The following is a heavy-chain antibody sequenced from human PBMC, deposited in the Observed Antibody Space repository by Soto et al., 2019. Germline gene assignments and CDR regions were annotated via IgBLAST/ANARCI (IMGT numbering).Heavy chain of an antibody. CDR3: ASLLPGYYYYYGMDV. V-gene: IGHV4-61*01. CDR2: IYYSGST. D-gene: IGHD2-15*01. CDR1: GGSLNSGSYY. J-gene: IGHJ6*02. Sequence: SETLCLTCTVAGGSLNSGSYYWSWIRQPPGKGLEWIGYIYYSGSTNYNPSLKSRVTISVDTSKNQFSLKLSSVTAADTAVYYCASLLPGYYYYYGMDVWGQGTTVTVSS.